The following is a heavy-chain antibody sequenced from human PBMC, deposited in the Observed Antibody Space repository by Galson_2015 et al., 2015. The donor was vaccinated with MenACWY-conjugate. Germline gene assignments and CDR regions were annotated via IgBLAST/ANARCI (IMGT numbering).Heavy chain of an antibody. D-gene: IGHD2-2*01. J-gene: IGHJ6*02. Sequence: SLRLSCAASGFAFSGYWMTWVRQAPGKGLELVANINQDGSEKYYVDSVRGRFTISRDNAKNSLYLQMNSLRAEDTAVYYCARDSTSWYPSGDGMDVWGQGTTVTVSS. V-gene: IGHV3-7*03. CDR2: INQDGSEK. CDR1: GFAFSGYW. CDR3: ARDSTSWYPSGDGMDV.